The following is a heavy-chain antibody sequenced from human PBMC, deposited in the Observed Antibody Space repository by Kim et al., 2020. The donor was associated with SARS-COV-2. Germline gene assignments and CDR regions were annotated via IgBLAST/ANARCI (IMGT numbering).Heavy chain of an antibody. CDR2: INPNSGGT. V-gene: IGHV1-2*02. CDR3: ARPLDYGESHGGGMDA. D-gene: IGHD3-10*01. CDR1: GYTFTGYS. J-gene: IGHJ6*02. Sequence: ASVKVSCKASGYTFTGYSMHWVRQAPGQGLEWMGWINPNSGGTNYAQKFQGRVTMTRDTSISTAYMELSRLRSDDTAVYYCARPLDYGESHGGGMDAWGQGTTVTVSS.